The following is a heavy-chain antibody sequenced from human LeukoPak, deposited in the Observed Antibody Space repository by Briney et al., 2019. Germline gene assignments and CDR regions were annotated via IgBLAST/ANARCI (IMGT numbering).Heavy chain of an antibody. V-gene: IGHV1-69*13. D-gene: IGHD3-22*01. CDR1: GGTFSSYA. CDR2: IIPIFGTA. CDR3: AIRWDSSGYYYSY. Sequence: SVKVSCKASGGTFSSYAISWVRQAPGQGLEWMGGIIPIFGTANYAQKFQGRVTITADESTSTAYMELSSLRSEDTAVYYCAIRWDSSGYYYSYWGQGTLVTVSS. J-gene: IGHJ4*02.